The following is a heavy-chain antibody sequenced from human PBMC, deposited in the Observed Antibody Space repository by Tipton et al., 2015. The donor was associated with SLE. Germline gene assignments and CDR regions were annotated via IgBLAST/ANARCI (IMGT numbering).Heavy chain of an antibody. CDR1: GFTFDDYA. Sequence: SLRLSCAASGFTFDDYAMHWVRQAPGKGLEWVSGISWNSGSIDYADSVKGRFTISRDNAKNSLYLQMNSLRAEDTALYYCAKDKWEGDTIVGATPFESWGQGTLVTVSS. V-gene: IGHV3-9*01. D-gene: IGHD1-26*01. J-gene: IGHJ4*02. CDR2: ISWNSGSI. CDR3: AKDKWEGDTIVGATPFES.